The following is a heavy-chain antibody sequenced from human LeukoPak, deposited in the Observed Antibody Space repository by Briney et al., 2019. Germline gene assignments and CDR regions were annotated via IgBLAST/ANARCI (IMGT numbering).Heavy chain of an antibody. CDR3: AKESIAVAGNVDY. J-gene: IGHJ4*02. D-gene: IGHD6-19*01. CDR1: GFTFSSYA. V-gene: IGHV3-30*04. CDR2: ISYDSSNK. Sequence: GGSLRLSCAASGFTFSSYAVHWVRQAPGKGLEWVAVISYDSSNKYYADSVKGRFTISRDNSRNTLYLQMNSLRDEDTAVYYCAKESIAVAGNVDYWGQGTLVTVSS.